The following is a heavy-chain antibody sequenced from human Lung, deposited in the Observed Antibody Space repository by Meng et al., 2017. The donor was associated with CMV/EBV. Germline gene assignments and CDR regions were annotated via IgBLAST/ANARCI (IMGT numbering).Heavy chain of an antibody. V-gene: IGHV3-53*01. CDR2: IYSGGST. CDR3: ARGAVYYDSSAYYEGYFAY. D-gene: IGHD3-22*01. Sequence: ESLKISXAASGFAVSSNYMSWVRQAPGKGLEWVSVIYSGGSTYYADSVKGRFTISRDNSKNTLYLQMNSLRAEDTAVYYCARGAVYYDSSAYYEGYFAYWGTGHLV. J-gene: IGHJ4*02. CDR1: GFAVSSNY.